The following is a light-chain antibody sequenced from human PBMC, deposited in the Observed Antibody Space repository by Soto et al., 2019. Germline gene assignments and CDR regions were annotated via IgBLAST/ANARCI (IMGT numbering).Light chain of an antibody. Sequence: EIVMTQSPATLSVSPGERATLSSRASQSVSSNLAWYQQKPGQAPRLLIYGASTRATGIPARFSGSGSGTEFTLTISSLQSEDFEVYYCQQYNNWWTFGQGTKVEIK. CDR2: GAS. CDR1: QSVSSN. V-gene: IGKV3-15*01. J-gene: IGKJ1*01. CDR3: QQYNNWWT.